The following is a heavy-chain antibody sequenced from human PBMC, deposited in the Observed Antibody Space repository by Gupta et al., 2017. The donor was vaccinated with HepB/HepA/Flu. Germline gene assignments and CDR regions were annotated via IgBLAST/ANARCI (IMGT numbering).Heavy chain of an antibody. J-gene: IGHJ6*04. D-gene: IGHD2-2*02. Sequence: EEHLLESGGGVVQPGGSLRLAGSASGFEFVAFAMSWVRQTPGKGLEWLSEIRGDGGDINYADSVRGRITISRDNTINTLFLQMHSLRAEDTAVYYCVKDHYTRARDIYVHVDVWGKGTAVTVSS. CDR3: VKDHYTRARDIYVHVDV. CDR2: IRGDGGDI. V-gene: IGHV3-23*01. CDR1: GFEFVAFA.